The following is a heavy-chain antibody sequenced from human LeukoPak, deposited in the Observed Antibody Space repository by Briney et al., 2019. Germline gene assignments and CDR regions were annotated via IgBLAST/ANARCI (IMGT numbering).Heavy chain of an antibody. D-gene: IGHD6-19*01. CDR1: GGSITSYY. CDR3: ARDGVAGGFDY. Sequence: SETLSLTCTVSGGSITSYYWSWLRQPAGKGLEWIGLISAGGYTNYNPSLKSRVTMSVDTSKNQFSLKLSSVTAADTAVYYCARDGVAGGFDYWGQGTLVTVSS. V-gene: IGHV4-4*07. CDR2: ISAGGYT. J-gene: IGHJ4*02.